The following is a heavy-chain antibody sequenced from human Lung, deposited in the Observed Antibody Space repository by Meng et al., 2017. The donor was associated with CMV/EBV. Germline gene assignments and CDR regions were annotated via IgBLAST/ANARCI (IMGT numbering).Heavy chain of an antibody. Sequence: GGSLRLSCTASGFTFRNYGVHWVRQAPGKGLEWVAFIWSNGGTKFYADSVDGRFTISRDNSRNVVYLQMDSLRPGDTAIYYCARDSISWYFDDWG. D-gene: IGHD6-13*01. CDR1: GFTFRNYG. CDR2: IWSNGGTK. CDR3: ARDSISWYFDD. J-gene: IGHJ4*01. V-gene: IGHV3-30*02.